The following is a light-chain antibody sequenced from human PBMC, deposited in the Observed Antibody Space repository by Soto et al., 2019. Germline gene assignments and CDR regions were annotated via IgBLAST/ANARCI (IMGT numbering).Light chain of an antibody. CDR2: GVN. Sequence: QSALTQPASVSGSPGQSVTISCTGTNSDVGAYNYVSWYQQYPGKAPKLMIYGVNNRPPGVSNRFSGSKSGNTASLTISGLQAEDEADYYCTSFTTSSTYVVGVGTKVTVL. J-gene: IGLJ1*01. CDR1: NSDVGAYNY. V-gene: IGLV2-14*01. CDR3: TSFTTSSTYV.